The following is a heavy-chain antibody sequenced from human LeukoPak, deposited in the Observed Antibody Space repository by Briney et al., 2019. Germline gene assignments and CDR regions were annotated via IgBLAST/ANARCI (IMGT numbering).Heavy chain of an antibody. J-gene: IGHJ4*02. CDR3: ARILTGYSPPWD. V-gene: IGHV1-2*02. CDR2: INPNSGGT. CDR1: GYTFTGYY. Sequence: ASVKVSCKASGYTFTGYYMHWVRQAPGQGLEWMGWINPNSGGTNYARKFQGRVTMTRDTSISTAYMELSRLRSDDTAVYYCARILTGYSPPWDWGQGTLVTVSS. D-gene: IGHD3-9*01.